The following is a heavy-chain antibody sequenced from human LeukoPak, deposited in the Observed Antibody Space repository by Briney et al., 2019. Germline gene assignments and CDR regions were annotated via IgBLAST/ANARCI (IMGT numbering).Heavy chain of an antibody. Sequence: GGSLRLSCTVSGFTFGSYDMHWVRQAPGKGLEWMAVTSFDGSNKYYADSVKGRFTISRDNSRNTLYLQMNSLRTEDTAVYYCARERDLRFGEIPYYYGMDVWGQGTTVTVSS. CDR1: GFTFGSYD. V-gene: IGHV3-30*03. CDR3: ARERDLRFGEIPYYYGMDV. J-gene: IGHJ6*02. D-gene: IGHD3-10*01. CDR2: TSFDGSNK.